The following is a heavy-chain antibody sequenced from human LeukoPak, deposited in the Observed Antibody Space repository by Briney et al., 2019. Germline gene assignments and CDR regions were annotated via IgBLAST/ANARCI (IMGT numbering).Heavy chain of an antibody. CDR3: ARSTTLHAFDI. D-gene: IGHD4-17*01. CDR2: ISYDGSNK. CDR1: GFTFSSYA. J-gene: IGHJ3*02. Sequence: GGSLRLSCAASGFTFSSYAMHWVRQAPGKGLEWVAVISYDGSNKYYADSVKGRFTISRDNSKNTLYLQMNSLRAEDTAVYYCARSTTLHAFDIWGQGTMVTVSS. V-gene: IGHV3-30-3*01.